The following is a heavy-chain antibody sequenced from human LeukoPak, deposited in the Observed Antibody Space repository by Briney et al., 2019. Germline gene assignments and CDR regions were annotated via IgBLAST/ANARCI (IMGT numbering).Heavy chain of an antibody. CDR2: INPGTEGT. CDR3: ARHPAYCGGDC. D-gene: IGHD2-21*01. Sequence: ASVKVSCKASGYTFTSYFIHWVRQAPGQGLEWMGIINPGTEGTTYAQNFQGRVTMTSDTSTSTAYMDLISLRSDDTAVYYCARHPAYCGGDCWGQGTLVTVSS. CDR1: GYTFTSYF. J-gene: IGHJ4*02. V-gene: IGHV1-46*01.